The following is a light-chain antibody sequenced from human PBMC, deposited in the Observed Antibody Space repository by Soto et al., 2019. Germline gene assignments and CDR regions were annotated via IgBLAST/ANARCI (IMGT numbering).Light chain of an antibody. CDR2: DVS. Sequence: QPVLTQPASVSGSPGQSITISCTGTSSDVSDFNFVSWYQQYPGKAPQLLIYDVSDRPSGVSDRFSGSKSGNTAFLTISGFQAEDEADYYCNSYTRSSTWVFGGGTKLTVL. V-gene: IGLV2-14*01. J-gene: IGLJ2*01. CDR1: SSDVSDFNF. CDR3: NSYTRSSTWV.